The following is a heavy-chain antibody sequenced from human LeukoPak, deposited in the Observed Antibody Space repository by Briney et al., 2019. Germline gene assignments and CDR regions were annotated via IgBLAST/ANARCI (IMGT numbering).Heavy chain of an antibody. V-gene: IGHV3-9*01. Sequence: GGSLRLSCAASGFTFNEYAMHWVRQVPGKGLEWVLGISWNSGNIGYADPVKGRFTISRDNAKNSLYLQTNSLRTEDTALYYCVTDIRDDPPPYFFDCWGQGTLVTVSS. J-gene: IGHJ4*02. CDR3: VTDIRDDPPPYFFDC. D-gene: IGHD5-24*01. CDR2: ISWNSGNI. CDR1: GFTFNEYA.